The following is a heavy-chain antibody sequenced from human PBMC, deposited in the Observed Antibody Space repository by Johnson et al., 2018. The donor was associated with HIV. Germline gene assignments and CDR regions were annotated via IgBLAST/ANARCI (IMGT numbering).Heavy chain of an antibody. CDR3: ASTGSGSDDAFDI. CDR2: IGTAGDT. CDR1: GFTFSSYW. V-gene: IGHV3-13*01. D-gene: IGHD3-10*01. J-gene: IGHJ3*02. Sequence: MLLVESGGGLAQLGGSLRLSCAASGFTFSSYWMHWVRQATGKGLEWVSGIGTAGDTYYADSLKGRFTISRDNVKNTLYLQMNSLRAEETAVYYCASTGSGSDDAFDIWGQGTMVTVSS.